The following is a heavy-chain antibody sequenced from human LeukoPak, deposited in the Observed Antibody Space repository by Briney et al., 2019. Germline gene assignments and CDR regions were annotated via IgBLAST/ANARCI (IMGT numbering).Heavy chain of an antibody. V-gene: IGHV3-48*03. CDR1: GFTFSSYE. D-gene: IGHD2-2*01. Sequence: PGGSLRLSCAASGFTFSSYEMNWVRQAPGKGLEWVSYISSSGSTIYYADSVKGRFTISRDNAKNSLYLQMNSLRAEDTAVYYCARTILYCSSTSCPHYYFDYWGQGTLVTVSS. CDR3: ARTILYCSSTSCPHYYFDY. J-gene: IGHJ4*02. CDR2: ISSSGSTI.